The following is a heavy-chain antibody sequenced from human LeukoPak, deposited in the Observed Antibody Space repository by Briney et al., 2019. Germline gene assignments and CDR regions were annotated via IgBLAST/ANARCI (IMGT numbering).Heavy chain of an antibody. CDR1: GFTFNSYE. J-gene: IGHJ6*03. V-gene: IGHV3-48*03. CDR2: ISSSGSTR. CDR3: ARQGYSSSWAKYYYYMDV. Sequence: GGSLRLSCAASGFTFNSYEMNWVRQAPGKGLEWVSYISSSGSTRYYADSVQGRFTLSRDNAKNSPSLQMNSLRAEDTAVYYCARQGYSSSWAKYYYYMDVWGKGTTVTVSS. D-gene: IGHD6-13*01.